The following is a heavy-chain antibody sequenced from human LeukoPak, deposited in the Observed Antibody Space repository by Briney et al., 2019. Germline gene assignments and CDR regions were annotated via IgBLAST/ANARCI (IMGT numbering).Heavy chain of an antibody. J-gene: IGHJ6*03. V-gene: IGHV3-48*03. CDR1: GFTFSSYE. Sequence: GGSLRLSCAASGFTFSSYEMNWVRQAPGKWLEWVSYISSSGSTIYYADSVKGRFTISRDNAKNSLYLQMNSLRAEDTAVYYCARVFQELPQLYYYYYMDVWGKGTTVTVSS. D-gene: IGHD6-13*01. CDR3: ARVFQELPQLYYYYYMDV. CDR2: ISSSGSTI.